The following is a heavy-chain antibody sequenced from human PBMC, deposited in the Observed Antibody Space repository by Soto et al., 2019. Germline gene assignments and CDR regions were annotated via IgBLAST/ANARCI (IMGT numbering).Heavy chain of an antibody. J-gene: IGHJ4*02. CDR1: GFTFSNYA. CDR3: AKRGGPRLYYFDY. V-gene: IGHV3-23*01. D-gene: IGHD2-15*01. Sequence: EVQLLESGGGLVRPGGSLRLSCAASGFTFSNYAMSWVRQAPGKGLEWVSTISDSGGNTYYPDSVQGRFTISRDSSKNTLDLQMNSLRAEDTAVYYCAKRGGPRLYYFDYWGQGTLVTVSS. CDR2: ISDSGGNT.